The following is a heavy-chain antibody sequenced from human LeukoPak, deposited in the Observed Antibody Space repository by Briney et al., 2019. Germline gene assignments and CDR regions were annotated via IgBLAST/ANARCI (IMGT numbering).Heavy chain of an antibody. D-gene: IGHD3/OR15-3a*01. J-gene: IGHJ5*02. Sequence: PSETLSLTCTVSGGSISSSLYHWGWIRQSPGKNLEWLGSIYYTGTTHYNPSLRSRVTISVDTSKNQFSLNLSSVTAADTAVYYCARQEIGLRSFDPWGQGTLVTVSS. CDR1: GGSISSSLYH. CDR2: IYYTGTT. V-gene: IGHV4-39*01. CDR3: ARQEIGLRSFDP.